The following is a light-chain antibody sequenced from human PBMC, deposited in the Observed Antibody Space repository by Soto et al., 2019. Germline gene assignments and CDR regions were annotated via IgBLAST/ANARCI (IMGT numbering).Light chain of an antibody. Sequence: QSVLTQPPSVSGAPGQRVTISCSGTSSSIGAGYEVHWYHQLPGTAPKLVVSGNGNRPSGVPHRLSASKSGTSASLAITGLQAEDEGHYYCQSYDNRMTAYVFGTGTQVTVL. CDR3: QSYDNRMTAYV. V-gene: IGLV1-40*01. CDR1: SSSIGAGYE. CDR2: GNG. J-gene: IGLJ1*01.